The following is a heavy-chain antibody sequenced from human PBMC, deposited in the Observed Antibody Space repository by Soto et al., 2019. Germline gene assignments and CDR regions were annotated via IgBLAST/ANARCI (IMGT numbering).Heavy chain of an antibody. V-gene: IGHV4-31*03. Sequence: SETLSLTCTVSDGSLNSDGYYWSWIRQHPGKGLEWIGYIYYSGSTYYNPSLKSRLTISIDTSKTQFSLKLNSVTAADTAVYYCARGQEEMATDYWGQGTLVTVSS. CDR1: DGSLNSDGYY. D-gene: IGHD5-12*01. CDR2: IYYSGST. CDR3: ARGQEEMATDY. J-gene: IGHJ4*02.